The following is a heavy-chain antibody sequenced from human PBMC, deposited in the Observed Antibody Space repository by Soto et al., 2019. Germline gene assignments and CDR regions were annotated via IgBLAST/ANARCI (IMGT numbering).Heavy chain of an antibody. CDR3: ARLFGDSSGYMYGMDV. V-gene: IGHV1-69*01. CDR1: GGTFNSHA. Sequence: QVQLVQSGAEVKKPGSSVKVSCKASGGTFNSHAISWVRQAPRQGLEWMGVIIPIFGVANQAQKFQGRLTITADESTSTAYMELSNLRSDDTAVYYCARLFGDSSGYMYGMDVWGQGTPVSVS. CDR2: IIPIFGVA. J-gene: IGHJ6*02. D-gene: IGHD3-22*01.